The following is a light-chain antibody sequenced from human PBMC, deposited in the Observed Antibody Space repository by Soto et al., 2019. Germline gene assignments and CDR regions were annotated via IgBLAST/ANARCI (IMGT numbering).Light chain of an antibody. CDR3: HQYDDWPPGYT. V-gene: IGKV3-15*01. J-gene: IGKJ2*01. CDR2: GAS. CDR1: QSVSNN. Sequence: EIVMTQSPATLSVSPGERATLSCRASQSVSNNLAWYQQRLGQAPRLLIHGASTRATGIPARFGGSGSGTEFTLTISSLQSEDFALDYCHQYDDWPPGYTFGQGTKLEI.